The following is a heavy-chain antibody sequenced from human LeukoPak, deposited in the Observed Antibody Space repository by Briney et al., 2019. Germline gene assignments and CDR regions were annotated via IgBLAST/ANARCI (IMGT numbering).Heavy chain of an antibody. J-gene: IGHJ4*02. CDR3: ARAARIVVVVAAFY. V-gene: IGHV1-2*02. CDR1: GGTLSSYA. D-gene: IGHD2-15*01. CDR2: INPNSGGT. Sequence: GASVKVSCKASGGTLSSYAISWVRQAPGQGLEWMGWINPNSGGTNYAQKFQGRVTMTRDTSISTAYMELSRLRSDDTAVYYCARAARIVVVVAAFYWGQGTLVTVSS.